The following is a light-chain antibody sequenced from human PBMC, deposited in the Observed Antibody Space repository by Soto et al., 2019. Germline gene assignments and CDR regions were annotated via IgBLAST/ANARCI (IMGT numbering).Light chain of an antibody. J-gene: IGKJ2*01. CDR3: QQSSIPPYT. V-gene: IGKV1-39*01. CDR2: AAY. Sequence: DIQMTQSPSSLSASVGDRVTITCRASQSVSTSLNWYQQKPGKAPKFLIYAAYSLQSGVPSRFSGSGSGTDFTLTISSLQREDLATYYCQQSSIPPYTFGQGTRVEIK. CDR1: QSVSTS.